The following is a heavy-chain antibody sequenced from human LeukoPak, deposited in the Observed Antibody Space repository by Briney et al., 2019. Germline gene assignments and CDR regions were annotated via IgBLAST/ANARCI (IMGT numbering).Heavy chain of an antibody. V-gene: IGHV3-23*01. D-gene: IGHD3-22*01. CDR3: AKRGVVIRVILVGFHKEAYYFDS. CDR1: GFTLSNYG. J-gene: IGHJ4*02. Sequence: PGGSLRLSCTVSGFTLSNYGMSWVRQAPGKGLEWVACISDSGGRTKYADSVKGRFTISRDNPKNTLYLQMNSLRADDTAVYFCAKRGVVIRVILVGFHKEAYYFDSWGQGALVTVSS. CDR2: ISDSGGRT.